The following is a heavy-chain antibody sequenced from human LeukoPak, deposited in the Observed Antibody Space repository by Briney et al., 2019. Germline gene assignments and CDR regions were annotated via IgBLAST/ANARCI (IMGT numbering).Heavy chain of an antibody. V-gene: IGHV4-31*03. CDR1: GGSISIGGYY. CDR2: IYYSGST. Sequence: SQTLSLTCTVSGGSISIGGYYCSWIRQHPGKGLEWIGYIYYSGSTYYNPSLKSRVTISVDTSKNQFSLKLSSVTAADKAVYYCARDFDRGAFDYWGQGTLVTVSS. D-gene: IGHD3-22*01. J-gene: IGHJ4*02. CDR3: ARDFDRGAFDY.